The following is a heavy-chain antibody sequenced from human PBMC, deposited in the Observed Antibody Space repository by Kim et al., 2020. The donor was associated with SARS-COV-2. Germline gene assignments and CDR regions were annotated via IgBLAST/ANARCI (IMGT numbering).Heavy chain of an antibody. CDR1: GYTFTSYD. D-gene: IGHD4-4*01. CDR3: ARGATAGWGYYYGMDV. J-gene: IGHJ6*02. CDR2: MNPNSGNT. V-gene: IGHV1-8*01. Sequence: ASVKVSCKASGYTFTSYDINWVRQATGQGLEWMGWMNPNSGNTGYAQKFQGRVTMTRNTSISTAYMELSSLRSEDTAVYYCARGATAGWGYYYGMDVWGQGTTVTVSS.